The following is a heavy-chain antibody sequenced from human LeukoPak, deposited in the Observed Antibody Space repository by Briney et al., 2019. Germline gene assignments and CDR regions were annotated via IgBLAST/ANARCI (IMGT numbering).Heavy chain of an antibody. V-gene: IGHV4-30-2*01. CDR1: GGSISSGGYY. D-gene: IGHD6-6*01. Sequence: SQTLSLTCTVSGGSISSGGYYWSWIRQPPGKGLEWIGYIYHSGSTYYNPSLKSRVTISVDRSKNQFSLKLSSVTAADTAVYYCARIGDKYSSSSIGYWGQGTLVTVSS. CDR3: ARIGDKYSSSSIGY. J-gene: IGHJ4*02. CDR2: IYHSGST.